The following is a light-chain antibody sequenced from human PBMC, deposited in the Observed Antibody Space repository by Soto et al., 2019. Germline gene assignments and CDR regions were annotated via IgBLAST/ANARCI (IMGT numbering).Light chain of an antibody. CDR3: QHYNSYSEA. CDR1: QSVSMW. J-gene: IGKJ1*01. Sequence: TQMTQSPSTLSASVGDRVTITCRASQSVSMWLAWYQQKPGKAPKLLIYKASTLKSGVPLRFSGSGSGTEFTLTISSLQPDDFATYYCQHYNSYSEAFGQGTKVDI. V-gene: IGKV1-5*03. CDR2: KAS.